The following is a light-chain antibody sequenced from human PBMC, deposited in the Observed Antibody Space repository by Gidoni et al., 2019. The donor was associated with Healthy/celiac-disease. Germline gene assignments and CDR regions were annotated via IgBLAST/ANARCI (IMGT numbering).Light chain of an antibody. CDR1: NIGSKS. Sequence: SYVLTQPPSVSVAPGQTARITCGGNNIGSKSVHWYPQKPGQAPVLVVYDDRDRPSGIPERFSGSNSGNTATLTISRVEAGDEADYYCQVWDSSSDHVVFGGGTKLTVL. V-gene: IGLV3-21*02. CDR3: QVWDSSSDHVV. J-gene: IGLJ2*01. CDR2: DDR.